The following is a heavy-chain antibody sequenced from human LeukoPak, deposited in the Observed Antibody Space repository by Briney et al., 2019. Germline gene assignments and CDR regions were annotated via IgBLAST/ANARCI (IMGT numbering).Heavy chain of an antibody. J-gene: IGHJ4*02. D-gene: IGHD2-2*01. CDR2: SSGDGVTT. CDR1: GFTFSSYA. Sequence: GGSLTLSCAASGFTFSSYAMSWVRRAPGKGLEWVSLSSGDGVTTYYADSVKGRFTISRDNSKNSLYLQMNSLRTEDTALYYCAKGAGYQLLYYFDSWGQGTLVTVSA. CDR3: AKGAGYQLLYYFDS. V-gene: IGHV3-43*02.